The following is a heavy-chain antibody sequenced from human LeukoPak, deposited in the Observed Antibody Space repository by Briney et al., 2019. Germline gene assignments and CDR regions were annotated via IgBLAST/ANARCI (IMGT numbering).Heavy chain of an antibody. Sequence: GSLRLSCTASGFTTHYWLNWVRQSPGKGLEWVANIDRDGRVQHYVDSVEGRFTISRDSAKNSLALQMHSLRAEDTAVYYCVRDGGVSGYDLLDYWGQGTLVTVSS. CDR2: IDRDGRVQ. CDR1: GFTTHYW. V-gene: IGHV3-7*01. CDR3: VRDGGVSGYDLLDY. J-gene: IGHJ4*02. D-gene: IGHD5-12*01.